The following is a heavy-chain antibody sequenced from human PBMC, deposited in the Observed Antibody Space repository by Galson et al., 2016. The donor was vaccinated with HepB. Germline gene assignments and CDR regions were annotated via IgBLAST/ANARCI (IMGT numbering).Heavy chain of an antibody. Sequence: SLRLSCAASGFTFSRYGMHWVRQAPGKGLEWVANIWYDGSNKYYADSVKGRFTISRDNSKNTLYVQMNSLRAEDTAVYYCAKDCGGECYSMPEYIQHWGQGTLVTVSS. V-gene: IGHV3-33*06. D-gene: IGHD2-21*01. J-gene: IGHJ1*01. CDR3: AKDCGGECYSMPEYIQH. CDR1: GFTFSRYG. CDR2: IWYDGSNK.